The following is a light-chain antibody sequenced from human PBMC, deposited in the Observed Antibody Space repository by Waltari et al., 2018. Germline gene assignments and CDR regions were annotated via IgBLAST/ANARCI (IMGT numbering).Light chain of an antibody. CDR2: VAS. Sequence: DIQMNQSPSAMSASVGDRVTITCRASQCISNYLAWFQQKPGKVPKRLIYVASSLQSGVPSRFSGSGSGTEFTFTISSLQPEDFATYYCLQHNSYPWTFGQGTKVEIK. CDR1: QCISNY. V-gene: IGKV1-17*03. CDR3: LQHNSYPWT. J-gene: IGKJ1*01.